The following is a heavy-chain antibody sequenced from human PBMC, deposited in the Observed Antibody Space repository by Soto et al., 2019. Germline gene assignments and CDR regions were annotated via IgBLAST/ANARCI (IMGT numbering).Heavy chain of an antibody. Sequence: SETLALTCTVSGTSISTYYWSWIRHPPGKGLEWIANIHYSGTTNYNPSLASRVTLSVDTSKNQFSLKMTSVTAADTALYFCARQRTSVVTQAHFDVWGPGALVTASS. CDR2: IHYSGTT. J-gene: IGHJ4*02. D-gene: IGHD2-21*02. CDR3: ARQRTSVVTQAHFDV. V-gene: IGHV4-59*08. CDR1: GTSISTYY.